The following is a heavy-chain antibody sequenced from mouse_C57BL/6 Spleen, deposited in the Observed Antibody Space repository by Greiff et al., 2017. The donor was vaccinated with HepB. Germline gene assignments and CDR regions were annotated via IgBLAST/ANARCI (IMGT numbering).Heavy chain of an antibody. CDR2: IYPGSGNT. CDR1: GYTFTDYY. Sequence: QVQLQQSGAELVRPGASVKLSCKASGYTFTDYYINWVKQRPGQGLEWIARIYPGSGNTYYNEKFKGKATLTAEKSSSTAYMQLSSLTSEDSAVYFCAREPLAYWGQGTLVTVSA. J-gene: IGHJ3*01. CDR3: AREPLAY. V-gene: IGHV1-76*01.